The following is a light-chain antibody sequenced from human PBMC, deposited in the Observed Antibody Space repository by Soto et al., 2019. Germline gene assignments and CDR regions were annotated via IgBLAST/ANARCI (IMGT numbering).Light chain of an antibody. J-gene: IGKJ1*01. V-gene: IGKV1-5*03. CDR3: QQFYRYLWT. CDR1: QSVDTC. Sequence: DIQMTQSPSTLSASVGDRVTITCRASQSVDTCLAWYQQKPGKAPHLLIYKASRLETGVPSSFSGSGSVTEFTLTISSLQPDDFATYYCQQFYRYLWTFGQGTKVEIK. CDR2: KAS.